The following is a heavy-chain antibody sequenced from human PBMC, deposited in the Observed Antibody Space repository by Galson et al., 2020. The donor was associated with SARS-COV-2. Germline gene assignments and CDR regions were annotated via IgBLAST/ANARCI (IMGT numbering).Heavy chain of an antibody. Sequence: GESMKISCAASGFPFSTYSMNWVRLAPGKGLEWVSSISTSSSYTYYVDSVKGRFSISRDNPRNSLYLQMNSLRAEDTAVYYCAGDEGIRGYNYGRLYYGMDVWGQGTTVTGSS. CDR3: AGDEGIRGYNYGRLYYGMDV. CDR2: ISTSSSYT. J-gene: IGHJ6*02. D-gene: IGHD5-18*01. CDR1: GFPFSTYS. V-gene: IGHV3-21*01.